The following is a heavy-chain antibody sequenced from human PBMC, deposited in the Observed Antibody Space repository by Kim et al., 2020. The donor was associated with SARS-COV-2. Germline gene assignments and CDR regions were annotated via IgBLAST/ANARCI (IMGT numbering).Heavy chain of an antibody. CDR3: AREHYYGSGSYPLFDY. J-gene: IGHJ4*02. CDR2: IIPIFGTA. V-gene: IGHV1-69*13. D-gene: IGHD3-10*01. CDR1: GGTFSSYA. Sequence: SVKVSCKASGGTFSSYAISWVRQAPGQGLEWMGGIIPIFGTANYAQKFQGRVTITADESTSTAYMELSSLRSEDTAVYYCAREHYYGSGSYPLFDYWGQGTLVTVSS.